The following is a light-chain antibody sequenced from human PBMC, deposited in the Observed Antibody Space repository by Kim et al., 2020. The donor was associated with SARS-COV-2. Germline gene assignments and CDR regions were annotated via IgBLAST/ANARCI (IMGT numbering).Light chain of an antibody. CDR2: QDS. CDR1: KLGDKY. J-gene: IGLJ2*01. Sequence: SYELTQPPSVSVSPGETATITCSGDKLGDKYVCWYQQEPGQSPVLVIYQDSKRPSGIPERFSASNSGNTATLTISGTQAMDEADYYCQARDSSNVIFGGG. V-gene: IGLV3-1*01. CDR3: QARDSSNVI.